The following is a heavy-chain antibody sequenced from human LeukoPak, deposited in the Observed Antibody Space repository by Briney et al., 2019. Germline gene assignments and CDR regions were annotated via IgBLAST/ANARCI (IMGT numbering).Heavy chain of an antibody. J-gene: IGHJ6*03. CDR1: GYTFTGYY. CDR3: ARATMVRGVEYYYYYYMDV. V-gene: IGHV1-69*13. D-gene: IGHD3-10*01. CDR2: IIPIFGTA. Sequence: SVKVSCKASGYTFTGYYMHWVRQAPGQGLEWMGGIIPIFGTANYAQKFQGRVTITADESTSTAYMELSSLRSEDTAVYYCARATMVRGVEYYYYYYMDVWGKGTTVTISS.